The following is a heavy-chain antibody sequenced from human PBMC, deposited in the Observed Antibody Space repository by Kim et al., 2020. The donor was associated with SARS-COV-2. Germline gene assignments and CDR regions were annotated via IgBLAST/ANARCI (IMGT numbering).Heavy chain of an antibody. J-gene: IGHJ4*02. V-gene: IGHV4-39*01. CDR1: GGSISSSSYY. Sequence: SETLSLTCTVSGGSISSSSYYWGWIRQPPGKGLEWIGSIYYSGSTYYNPSLKSRVTISVDTSKNQFSLKLSSVTAADTAVYYCARHVVERGDYGSGSMDYWGQGTLVTVSS. D-gene: IGHD3-10*01. CDR2: IYYSGST. CDR3: ARHVVERGDYGSGSMDY.